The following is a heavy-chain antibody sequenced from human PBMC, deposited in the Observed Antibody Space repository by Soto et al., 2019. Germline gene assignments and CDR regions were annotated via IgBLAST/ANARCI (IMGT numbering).Heavy chain of an antibody. CDR1: GYTFSDYY. Sequence: QVQLVQSGAEVKKPGASVKVSCKASGYTFSDYYVYWVRQAPGQGLEWMGWINSNSGGTSSAQKFQGRVTMTRDTSISTAYMELTRLTSDDMAVHYCARPYCGSASCLGWFDPWGQGTLVTVSS. D-gene: IGHD2-2*01. V-gene: IGHV1-2*02. CDR3: ARPYCGSASCLGWFDP. J-gene: IGHJ5*02. CDR2: INSNSGGT.